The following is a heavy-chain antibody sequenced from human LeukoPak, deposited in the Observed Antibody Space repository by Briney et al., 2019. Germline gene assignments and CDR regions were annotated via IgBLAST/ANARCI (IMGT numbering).Heavy chain of an antibody. CDR3: ARDRGAATKWNYYYYYMDV. J-gene: IGHJ6*03. D-gene: IGHD2-15*01. CDR2: IYSGGST. Sequence: GGSLRLSCAASGFTVSSNYMSWVRQAPGKGLEWVSVIYSGGSTYYADSVKGRFTISRDNSKNTLYLQMNGLRAEDTAVYYCARDRGAATKWNYYYYYMDVWGKGTTVTVSS. V-gene: IGHV3-53*01. CDR1: GFTVSSNY.